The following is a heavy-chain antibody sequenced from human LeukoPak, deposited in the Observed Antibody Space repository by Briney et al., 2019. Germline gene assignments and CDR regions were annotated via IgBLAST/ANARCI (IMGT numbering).Heavy chain of an antibody. CDR1: GFTFGDYA. CDR3: TRDLRPAAAGYFDY. J-gene: IGHJ4*02. Sequence: SGGSLRLSCTASGFTFGDYAMSWVRQAPGKGLEWVGFIRSKAYGGTTEYAASVKGRFTISRDDSKSIAYLQMNSLKTEDTAVYYCTRDLRPAAAGYFDYWGQGTLVTVSS. D-gene: IGHD6-13*01. V-gene: IGHV3-49*04. CDR2: IRSKAYGGTT.